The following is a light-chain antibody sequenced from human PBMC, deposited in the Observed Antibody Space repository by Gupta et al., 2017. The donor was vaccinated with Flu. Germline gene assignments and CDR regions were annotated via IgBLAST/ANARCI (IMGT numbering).Light chain of an antibody. V-gene: IGLV2-23*01. Sequence: QSALTQPASASGSPGQSITISCTGTSSDVGSYNLVSWYQQHPGKAPKLMIYEGSKRPSGVSNRFSGSKSGNTASLTISGLQAEDEADYYCCSYAGSVVFGGGTKLTVL. CDR3: CSYAGSVV. CDR2: EGS. J-gene: IGLJ2*01. CDR1: SSDVGSYNL.